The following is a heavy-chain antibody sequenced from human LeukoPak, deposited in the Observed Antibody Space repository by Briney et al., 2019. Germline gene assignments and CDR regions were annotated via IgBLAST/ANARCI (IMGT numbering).Heavy chain of an antibody. CDR1: GFTFSNYA. Sequence: GRSLRLSCAASGFTFSNYAMHWVRQAPGKGLEWVSSISGSAGSRYYADSVKGRFTISRDNSKNTLYLQMNSLRAEDTAMYYCAKYVNSYYYTMDVWGQGTTVTVSS. J-gene: IGHJ6*02. D-gene: IGHD2/OR15-2a*01. CDR2: ISGSAGSR. V-gene: IGHV3-23*01. CDR3: AKYVNSYYYTMDV.